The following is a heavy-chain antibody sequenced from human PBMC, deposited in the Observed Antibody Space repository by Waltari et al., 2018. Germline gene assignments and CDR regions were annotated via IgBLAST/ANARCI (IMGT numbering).Heavy chain of an antibody. CDR1: GYTFTGYY. V-gene: IGHV1-2*02. Sequence: QVQLVQSGAEVKKPGASVKVSCKASGYTFTGYYMHWVRQAPGQGLEWMGWINPNSGGTNYAQKFQGRVTMTRDTSISTVYMELSSLRSEDTAVYYCARAFHFYSGYYPYWGQGTLVTVSS. J-gene: IGHJ4*02. CDR3: ARAFHFYSGYYPY. CDR2: INPNSGGT. D-gene: IGHD3-22*01.